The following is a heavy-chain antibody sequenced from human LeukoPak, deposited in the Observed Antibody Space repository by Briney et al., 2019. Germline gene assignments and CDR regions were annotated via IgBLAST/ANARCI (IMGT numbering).Heavy chain of an antibody. CDR2: VYSGGNT. CDR3: AREPPGGGFDY. V-gene: IGHV3-66*01. D-gene: IGHD3-16*01. CDR1: GFTFSNHA. Sequence: GGSLRLSCAASGFTFSNHAMSWVRQAPGKGLQWVAVVYSGGNTYYADSVKGRFTISRDNFKNTLYLQMNSLRAEDTAVYYCAREPPGGGFDYWGQGTLVTVSP. J-gene: IGHJ4*02.